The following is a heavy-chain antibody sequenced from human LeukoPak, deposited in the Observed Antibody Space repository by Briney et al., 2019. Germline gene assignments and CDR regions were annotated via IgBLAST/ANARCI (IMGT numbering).Heavy chain of an antibody. Sequence: ASVKVSCKASGYTFTSYGISWVRQAPGQGLEWMGWISAYNGNTNYAQKLQGRVTMTTDTSTSTAYMELSSLRSEDTAVYYCARHSNLDYYGMDVWGQGTTVTVSS. J-gene: IGHJ6*02. CDR2: ISAYNGNT. CDR3: ARHSNLDYYGMDV. CDR1: GYTFTSYG. V-gene: IGHV1-18*01. D-gene: IGHD4-11*01.